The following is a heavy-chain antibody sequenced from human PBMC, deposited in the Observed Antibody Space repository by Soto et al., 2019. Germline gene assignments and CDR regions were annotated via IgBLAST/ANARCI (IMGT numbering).Heavy chain of an antibody. CDR3: ASLVVPPNYSYYGMDV. CDR1: GFTFSDYY. CDR2: IDSSSYI. Sequence: LRLSCSGSGFTFSDYYINWIRQAPGKGLEWISYIDSSSYIYYADSVKGRFTISRDNAKNSLYLQMNSLRAEDTAVYYCASLVVPPNYSYYGMDVWGQGTTVTVSS. D-gene: IGHD2-2*01. V-gene: IGHV3-11*03. J-gene: IGHJ6*02.